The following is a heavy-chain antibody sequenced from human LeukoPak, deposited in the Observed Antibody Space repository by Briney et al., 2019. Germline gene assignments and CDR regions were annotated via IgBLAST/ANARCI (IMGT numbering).Heavy chain of an antibody. CDR2: INHSGST. D-gene: IGHD3-10*01. Sequence: PSETLSLTCAVYSGSFSGYYWSWIRQPPGKGLEWIGEINHSGSTNYNPSLKSRVTISVDTSKNQFSLKLSSVTAADTAVYYCARTPRWFGDQRFQYYFDYWGQGTLVTVSS. V-gene: IGHV4-34*01. CDR1: SGSFSGYY. CDR3: ARTPRWFGDQRFQYYFDY. J-gene: IGHJ4*02.